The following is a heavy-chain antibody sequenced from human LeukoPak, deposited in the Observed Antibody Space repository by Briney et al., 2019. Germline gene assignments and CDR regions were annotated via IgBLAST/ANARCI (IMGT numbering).Heavy chain of an antibody. Sequence: SVKVSCKASGGTFSIYAISWVRQAPGQGREWMGRINPIFGTANYAQKFQGRVTITTDESTSTAYMELSSLRSEDTAVYYCARAMLIRRSVFDYWGQGTLVTVSS. CDR2: INPIFGTA. CDR1: GGTFSIYA. J-gene: IGHJ4*02. V-gene: IGHV1-69*05. D-gene: IGHD2-21*01. CDR3: ARAMLIRRSVFDY.